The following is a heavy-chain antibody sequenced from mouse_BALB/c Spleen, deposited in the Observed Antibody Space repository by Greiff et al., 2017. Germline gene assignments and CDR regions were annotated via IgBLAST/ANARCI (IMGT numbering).Heavy chain of an antibody. V-gene: IGHV5-4*02. J-gene: IGHJ4*01. Sequence: EVHLVESGGGLVKPGGSLKLSCAASGFTFSDYYMYWVRQTPEKRLEWVATISDGGSYTYYPDSVKGRFTISRDNAKNNLYLQMSSLKSEDTAMYYCAREGVDYWGQGTSVTVAS. CDR1: GFTFSDYY. CDR2: ISDGGSYT. CDR3: AREGVDY.